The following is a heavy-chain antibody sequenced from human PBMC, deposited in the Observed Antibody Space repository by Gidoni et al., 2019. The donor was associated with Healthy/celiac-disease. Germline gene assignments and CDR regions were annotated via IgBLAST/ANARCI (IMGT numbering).Heavy chain of an antibody. D-gene: IGHD3-16*01. CDR1: GGSFRGYY. J-gene: IGHJ4*02. CDR2: INHSGST. CDR3: ARFLRGRSNFLDY. V-gene: IGHV4-34*01. Sequence: QVQLQQWGAGRLKPSETLSLTCAVYGGSFRGYYWRWLRQPPGKGLEWIGGINHSGSTNYNPSLKSRVTISVDTSKHQFSLKLSSVTAADSGVYYCARFLRGRSNFLDYWGQGTLVTVSS.